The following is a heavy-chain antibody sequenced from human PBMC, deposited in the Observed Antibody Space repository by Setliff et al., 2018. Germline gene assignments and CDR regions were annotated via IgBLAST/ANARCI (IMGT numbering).Heavy chain of an antibody. Sequence: QAGGSLRLSCAASGFTFSSYWMHWVRQAPGKGLVWVSRINSDGSSTSYADSVKGRFTISRDNAKNTLYLQMNSLRAEDTAVYYCARVSSSSWIRNYYYYYYGMDVWGQGTTVTVSS. CDR3: ARVSSSSWIRNYYYYYYGMDV. CDR2: INSDGSST. CDR1: GFTFSSYW. D-gene: IGHD6-13*01. V-gene: IGHV3-74*01. J-gene: IGHJ6*02.